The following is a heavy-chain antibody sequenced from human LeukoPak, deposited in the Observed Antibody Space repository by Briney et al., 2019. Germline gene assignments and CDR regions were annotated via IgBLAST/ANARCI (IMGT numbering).Heavy chain of an antibody. CDR1: GGTFSSYA. V-gene: IGHV1-69*06. CDR2: IIPIFGTA. D-gene: IGHD6-19*01. CDR3: ARGAVAGTGNYYFDY. J-gene: IGHJ4*02. Sequence: ASVKVSCKASGGTFSSYAISWVRQAPGQGLEWMGGIIPIFGTANYAQKFQGRVTITADKSTSTAYMELSSLRSEDTAVYYCARGAVAGTGNYYFDYWGQGTLVTVSS.